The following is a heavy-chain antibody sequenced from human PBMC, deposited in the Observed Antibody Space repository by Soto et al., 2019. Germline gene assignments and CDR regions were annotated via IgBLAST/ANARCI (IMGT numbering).Heavy chain of an antibody. CDR1: GYSFTNSW. CDR3: ARSRYDTSAYYPYYFDY. Sequence: GESLKICCKGSGYSFTNSWIGWVRQMPGKGLEWMGIIYPGDSDTRYSPSFQGQVTISADKSITTAYLQWSSLKASDTAMYYCARSRYDTSAYYPYYFDYWGQGTLVTVSS. J-gene: IGHJ4*02. CDR2: IYPGDSDT. V-gene: IGHV5-51*01. D-gene: IGHD3-22*01.